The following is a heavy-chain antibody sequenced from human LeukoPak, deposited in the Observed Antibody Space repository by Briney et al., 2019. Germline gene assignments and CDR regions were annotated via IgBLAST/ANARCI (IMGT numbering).Heavy chain of an antibody. CDR1: GFTFSDYY. CDR2: ISSSGSTI. D-gene: IGHD2-21*02. V-gene: IGHV3-11*01. CDR3: ARDNPHDCGGDCYPPRFMVD. J-gene: IGHJ4*02. Sequence: GGSLRLSCAASGFTFSDYYMSWIRQAPGKGLEWVSYISSSGSTIYYADSVKGRFTISRDNAKNSLYLQMNSLRAEDTAVYYCARDNPHDCGGDCYPPRFMVDWGQGTLVTVSS.